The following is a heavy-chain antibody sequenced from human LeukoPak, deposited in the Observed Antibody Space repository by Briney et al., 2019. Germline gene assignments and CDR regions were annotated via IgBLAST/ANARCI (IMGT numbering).Heavy chain of an antibody. Sequence: PGGSLRLSCVGSGFFLTSYATSWVRLTPGKGLQWVAGMCADGSVTQYEDAVKGRFTISRDTSKNTLYLQMNSLRDDDTALYYCVKDMTYGDGKWEFDLWGQGTPVTVSS. CDR3: VKDMTYGDGKWEFDL. J-gene: IGHJ5*02. CDR2: MCADGSVT. D-gene: IGHD2-21*02. V-gene: IGHV3-23*01. CDR1: GFFLTSYA.